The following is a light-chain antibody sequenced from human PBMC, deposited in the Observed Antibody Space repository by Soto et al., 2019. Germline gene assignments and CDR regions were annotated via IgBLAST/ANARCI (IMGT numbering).Light chain of an antibody. CDR2: GTY. CDR1: QSISSTY. Sequence: EIVLTQSPGTLYFSPGERATLSCRTRQSISSTYLAWYQQKPGQAPRLLIYGTYSRATGIPDRFSGSGSGRDFSHTISGLEPEDFAVYYCQQYGTAPPEYTFGQGTKLEIK. V-gene: IGKV3-20*01. J-gene: IGKJ2*01. CDR3: QQYGTAPPEYT.